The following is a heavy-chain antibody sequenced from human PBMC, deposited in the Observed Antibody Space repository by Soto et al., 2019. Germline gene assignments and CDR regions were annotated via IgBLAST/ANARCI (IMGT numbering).Heavy chain of an antibody. Sequence: KPSETLSLTCTVSCGSISGSYWSWIRQTPGKVLEWVGYIHYSGSTNYNPSLESRVTMSVDSAKNQFSLQLSSVTAADTDVYFCTKYRRTDAEGYSFDYWGQGALVTVSS. CDR2: IHYSGST. J-gene: IGHJ4*02. CDR1: CGSISGSY. CDR3: TKYRRTDAEGYSFDY. D-gene: IGHD2-15*01. V-gene: IGHV4-59*01.